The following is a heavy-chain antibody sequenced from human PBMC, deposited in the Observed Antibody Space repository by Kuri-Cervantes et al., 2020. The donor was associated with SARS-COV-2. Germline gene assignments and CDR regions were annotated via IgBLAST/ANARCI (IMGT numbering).Heavy chain of an antibody. J-gene: IGHJ6*03. CDR2: INPNSGGT. CDR1: GYTFTGYY. CDR3: ARGLKRVVPAEKGSGDYYYYMDV. D-gene: IGHD2-2*01. Sequence: ASVKVSCKASGYTFTGYYMHWVRQAPGQGLEWMGWINPNSGGTNYAQKFQGRVTMTGDTSISTAYMELSRLRSDDTAVYYCARGLKRVVPAEKGSGDYYYYMDVWGKGNPGHRLL. V-gene: IGHV1-2*02.